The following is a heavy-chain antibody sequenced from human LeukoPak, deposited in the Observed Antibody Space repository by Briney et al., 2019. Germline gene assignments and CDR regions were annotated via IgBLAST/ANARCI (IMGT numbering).Heavy chain of an antibody. V-gene: IGHV4-39*01. Sequence: SETLSLTCTVSGGSISNSSYSWGWIRQSPGKGLEWIGSIYYSGSTYYNPSLKSRVTISVDTSKNQFSLKLSSVTAADTAVYYCARSRRVRIKETDFDYWGQGTLVTVSS. CDR1: GGSISNSSYS. CDR3: ARSRRVRIKETDFDY. D-gene: IGHD1-1*01. CDR2: IYYSGST. J-gene: IGHJ4*02.